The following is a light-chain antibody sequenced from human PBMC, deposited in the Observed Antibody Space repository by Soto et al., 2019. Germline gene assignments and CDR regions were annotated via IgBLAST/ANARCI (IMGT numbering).Light chain of an antibody. Sequence: EIVLTQSPGTLSLSPGQRATLSCRASQTVSSNYLVWYQQKPGQTPRLVIYGASSRATGIPDRFSGSGSGTDFTLTISRLEPEDFAVYYCQQYGSSPPWTCGQGTKVEIK. V-gene: IGKV3-20*01. CDR2: GAS. CDR3: QQYGSSPPWT. J-gene: IGKJ1*01. CDR1: QTVSSNY.